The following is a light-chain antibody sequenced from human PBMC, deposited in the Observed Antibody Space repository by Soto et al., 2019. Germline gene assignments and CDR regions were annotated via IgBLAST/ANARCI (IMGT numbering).Light chain of an antibody. CDR2: GAS. CDR1: QTINNN. J-gene: IGKJ1*01. V-gene: IGKV3-15*01. CDR3: QHYNNGPR. Sequence: ETVMTQSPATLSVSPGEGATLSCRASQTINNNLAWYQQKPGQAPRLLIYGASRRATGVPARFSGSGSGTEFTLTISSLQSEDFAVYYCQHYNNGPRLGQGTKVDI.